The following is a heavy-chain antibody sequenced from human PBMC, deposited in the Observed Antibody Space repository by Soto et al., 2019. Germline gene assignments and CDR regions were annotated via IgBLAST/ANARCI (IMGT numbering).Heavy chain of an antibody. D-gene: IGHD3-9*01. CDR1: GFTFSSYS. CDR3: ARGTNGGRYFDWLKQNYYYYYMDV. V-gene: IGHV3-48*01. J-gene: IGHJ6*03. Sequence: GGSLRLCCSASGFTFSSYSMNWVRQAPGKGLEWVSYISSSSSTIYYADSVKGRFTISRDNAKNSLYLQMNSLRAEDTAVYYCARGTNGGRYFDWLKQNYYYYYMDVWGKGTTVTVSS. CDR2: ISSSSSTI.